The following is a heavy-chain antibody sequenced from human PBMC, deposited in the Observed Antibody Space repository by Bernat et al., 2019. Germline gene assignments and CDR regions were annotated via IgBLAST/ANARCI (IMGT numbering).Heavy chain of an antibody. CDR3: ARAPATMIVVDNYFDY. CDR1: VGSISSSSYY. CDR2: IYYSGST. Sequence: QLQLQESGPGLVKPSETLSLTCTVSVGSISSSSYYWGWIRQPPGKGLEWIGSIYYSGSTYYNPSLKSRVTISVDTSKHQFSLKLSSVTAADTAVYYCARAPATMIVVDNYFDYWGQGTLVTVSS. D-gene: IGHD3-22*01. V-gene: IGHV4-39*01. J-gene: IGHJ4*02.